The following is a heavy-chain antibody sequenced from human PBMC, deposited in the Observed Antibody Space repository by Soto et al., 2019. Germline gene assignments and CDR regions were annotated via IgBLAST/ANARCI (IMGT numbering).Heavy chain of an antibody. J-gene: IGHJ4*02. CDR2: IYPGDSDT. CDR3: ARHASVNDFWSGPFDY. CDR1: GYSFTSYR. D-gene: IGHD3-3*01. V-gene: IGHV5-51*01. Sequence: HGESLKISCKGSGYSFTSYRIGWVRQMPGKGLEWMGIIYPGDSDTRYSPSFQGQVTISADKSISTAYLQWSSLKASDTAIFYCARHASVNDFWSGPFDYWGQGTLVTVSS.